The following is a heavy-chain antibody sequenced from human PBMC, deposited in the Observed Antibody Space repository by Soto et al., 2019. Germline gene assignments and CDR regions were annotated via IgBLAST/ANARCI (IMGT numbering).Heavy chain of an antibody. V-gene: IGHV4-59*01. J-gene: IGHJ5*02. CDR3: ARDTVAAAGWNWFDP. CDR1: GGSINSYW. D-gene: IGHD6-13*01. CDR2: IYNSGST. Sequence: SQTLSLTCTVSGGSINSYWWNWIRQSPGKGLEWIGHIYNSGSTNYNPSLKSRVTISVDTSKNQFSLKLNSVTAADTAVYYCARDTVAAAGWNWFDPWGQGTLVTVSS.